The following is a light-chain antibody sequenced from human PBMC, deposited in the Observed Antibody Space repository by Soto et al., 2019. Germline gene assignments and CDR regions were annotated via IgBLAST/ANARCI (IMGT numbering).Light chain of an antibody. Sequence: DIVLTQSPGTLSLSPGDRAALACRASQSVSSYFLAWYQHKPGQAPRLLIYGASSRATGIPDRFSGSGSGTDFTLTISRLEPEDFAVYYCQQYGSSPWTFGQGTKVDIK. CDR2: GAS. V-gene: IGKV3-20*01. CDR1: QSVSSYF. CDR3: QQYGSSPWT. J-gene: IGKJ1*01.